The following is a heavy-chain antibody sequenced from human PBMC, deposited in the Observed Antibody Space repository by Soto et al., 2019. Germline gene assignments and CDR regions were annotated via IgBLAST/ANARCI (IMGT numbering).Heavy chain of an antibody. D-gene: IGHD6-6*01. CDR3: ARDASPRHAFDI. CDR2: INPSGGST. J-gene: IGHJ3*02. Sequence: ASVKVSCKASGYTFTSYYMHWVRQAPGQGLEWMGIINPSGGSTNYAQKFQGRVTITADESTSTAYMELSSLRSEDTAVYYCARDASPRHAFDIWGQGTMVTVSS. V-gene: IGHV1-46*01. CDR1: GYTFTSYY.